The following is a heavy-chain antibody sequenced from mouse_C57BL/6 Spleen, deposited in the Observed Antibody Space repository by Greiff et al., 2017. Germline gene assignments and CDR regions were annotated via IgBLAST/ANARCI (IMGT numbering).Heavy chain of an antibody. CDR3: SRGGNCVWYFDV. CDR2: IDPSDSET. V-gene: IGHV1-52*01. Sequence: QVQLQQSGAELVRPGSSVKLSCKASGYTFTSYWMHWVKQRPIQGLEWIGNIDPSDSETHYNQKFKDKATLTVDKSSNTASMQLSSLTSEDSAVYDCSRGGNCVWYFDVWGTGTTVTVSS. CDR1: GYTFTSYW. D-gene: IGHD2-1*01. J-gene: IGHJ1*03.